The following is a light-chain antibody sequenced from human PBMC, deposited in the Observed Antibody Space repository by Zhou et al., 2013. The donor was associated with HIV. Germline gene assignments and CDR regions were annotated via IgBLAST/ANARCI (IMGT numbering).Light chain of an antibody. CDR3: QQYNSYQGS. V-gene: IGKV1-5*03. J-gene: IGKJ2*04. CDR1: QSISDW. CDR2: KAS. Sequence: DIQMTQSPSSLSASVGDRVSITCRASQSISDWLAWYQQKPGRAPKLLIYKASDLESGVPSRFSGSGSGTEFTLTISSLQPDDFATYYCQQYNSYQGSFGQGTKLEIK.